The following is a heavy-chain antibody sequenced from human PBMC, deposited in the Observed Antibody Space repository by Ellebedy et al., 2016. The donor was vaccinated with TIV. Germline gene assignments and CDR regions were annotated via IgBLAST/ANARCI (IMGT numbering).Heavy chain of an antibody. V-gene: IGHV4-4*07. CDR1: GGSISSYY. CDR3: ARNEVGTTIYGMDV. D-gene: IGHD1-26*01. Sequence: MPSETLSLTCTVSGGSISSYYWSWIRQPAGKGLEWIGRIYTSGSTNYNPSLKSRVTMSVDTSKNQISLRLSYVTAADTAVYYCARNEVGTTIYGMDVWGQGTTVTVSS. CDR2: IYTSGST. J-gene: IGHJ6*02.